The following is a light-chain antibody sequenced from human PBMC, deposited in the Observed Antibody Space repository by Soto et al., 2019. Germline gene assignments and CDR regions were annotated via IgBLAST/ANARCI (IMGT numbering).Light chain of an antibody. Sequence: IHMTQSPSSLSASVLYRVTMTFLASQSISSYLNWYQQKPGKAPKLLIYAASSLQSGVPSRFSGSGSGTDFTLTISSLQPEDFATYYCQQANSFPLTFGGGTKVDIK. V-gene: IGKV1-39*01. CDR1: QSISSY. J-gene: IGKJ4*01. CDR2: AAS. CDR3: QQANSFPLT.